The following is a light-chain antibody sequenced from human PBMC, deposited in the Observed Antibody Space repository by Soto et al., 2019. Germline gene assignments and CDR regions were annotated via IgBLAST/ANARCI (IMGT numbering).Light chain of an antibody. J-gene: IGKJ2*01. Sequence: EIVLTQSPATLSLSPGERATLSCRASQSVGSYLAWYQQKPGQAPRLLIYDASNRATGIPARFSGSGSGTDFTLTISSLEPEDFAVYYCQQRSNWSGTFGQGTKLEIK. CDR3: QQRSNWSGT. CDR1: QSVGSY. CDR2: DAS. V-gene: IGKV3-11*01.